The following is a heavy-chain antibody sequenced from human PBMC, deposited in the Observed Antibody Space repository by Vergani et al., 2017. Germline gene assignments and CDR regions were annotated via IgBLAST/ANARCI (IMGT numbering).Heavy chain of an antibody. J-gene: IGHJ4*02. D-gene: IGHD3-16*01. CDR3: AKHFRGWGIDY. CDR1: GFTLRNYD. V-gene: IGHV3-30*02. Sequence: QVQLVESGGGVVQRGGSLRLSCATSGFTLRNYDMQWIRQGPGKGLEFVAFLQFDGSNQYYADCVKGRFTLSRDFSKNTLYLQMNSLRTDDTATYYCAKHFRGWGIDYWGQGTQVIVSS. CDR2: LQFDGSNQ.